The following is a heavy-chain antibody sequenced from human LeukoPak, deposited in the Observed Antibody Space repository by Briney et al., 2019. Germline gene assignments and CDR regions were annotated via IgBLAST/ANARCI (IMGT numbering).Heavy chain of an antibody. Sequence: GGSLRLSCAASGFTFSSYWTSWVRQAPGKGLEWVANIKQDGSEKYYVDSVKGRFTISRDNAKNSLYLQMNSLRAEDTAVYYCARHSYYYYYYMDVWGKGTTVTVSS. J-gene: IGHJ6*03. V-gene: IGHV3-7*01. D-gene: IGHD2-15*01. CDR2: IKQDGSEK. CDR3: ARHSYYYYYYMDV. CDR1: GFTFSSYW.